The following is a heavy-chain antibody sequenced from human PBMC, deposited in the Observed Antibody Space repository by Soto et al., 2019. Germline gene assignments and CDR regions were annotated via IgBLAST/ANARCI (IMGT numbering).Heavy chain of an antibody. D-gene: IGHD6-13*01. CDR3: ARDPSGVYIASRFDP. J-gene: IGHJ5*02. Sequence: GASVKVSCKASGYTFTGYYMHWVRQAPGQGLEWMGWINPNSGGTNYAQKFQGRVTMTRDTSISTAYMELSRLRSDDTAVYYCARDPSGVYIASRFDPWGQGTQVTVSS. CDR2: INPNSGGT. CDR1: GYTFTGYY. V-gene: IGHV1-2*02.